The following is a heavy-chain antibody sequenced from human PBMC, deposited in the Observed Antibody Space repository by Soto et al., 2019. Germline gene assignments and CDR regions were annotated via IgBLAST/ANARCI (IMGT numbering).Heavy chain of an antibody. Sequence: EVQLVETGGSLIQSGGSLRLSCAASGFTVADNYMIWVRQPPGKGLEWVSTTLSGGTTQYASSVKGRFTVSRDISKNTLYLQMNNLRAEDTALYYCARKPPSAIQGWAFGMDVWGQGTTVSVSS. CDR3: ARKPPSAIQGWAFGMDV. V-gene: IGHV3-53*02. CDR1: GFTVADNY. D-gene: IGHD2-2*01. CDR2: TLSGGTT. J-gene: IGHJ6*02.